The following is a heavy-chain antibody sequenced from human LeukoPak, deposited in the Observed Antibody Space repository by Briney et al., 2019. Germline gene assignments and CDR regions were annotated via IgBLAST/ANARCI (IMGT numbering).Heavy chain of an antibody. J-gene: IGHJ4*02. CDR1: GYSFTSYW. CDR2: IYPGDSDT. Sequence: GESLKISCKGSGYSFTSYWIGWVRQMPGKGLEWMGIIYPGDSDTRYSPSFQGQVTISADKSISTAYLQWSSPKASDTAMYYRARHKYDILTGYYPDYWGQGTLVTVSS. D-gene: IGHD3-9*01. V-gene: IGHV5-51*01. CDR3: ARHKYDILTGYYPDY.